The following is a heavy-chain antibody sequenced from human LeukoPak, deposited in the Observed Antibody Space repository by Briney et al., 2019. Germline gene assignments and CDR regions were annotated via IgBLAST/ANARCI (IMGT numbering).Heavy chain of an antibody. V-gene: IGHV4-34*01. CDR3: ARGGGGHSRQYFKY. D-gene: IGHD1-26*01. J-gene: IGHJ4*02. CDR1: GGSFSGYY. CDR2: INHSGSA. Sequence: SATLSLTCAVYGGSFSGYYWSWVRPPPGKGLEWIGEINHSGSANYSPSFKSRVAISLDTSKNQFYLKLNSVTAADTAVYYCARGGGGHSRQYFKYWGQGTLVTVSS.